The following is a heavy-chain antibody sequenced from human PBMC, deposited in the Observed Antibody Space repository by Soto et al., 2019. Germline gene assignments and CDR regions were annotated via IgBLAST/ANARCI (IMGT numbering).Heavy chain of an antibody. D-gene: IGHD3-10*01. J-gene: IGHJ4*02. CDR2: IWFDGSNK. CDR3: ARDIRYYSSGVFIPGIFDC. Sequence: PGGSLSLSCAGSGFIFSSYAMHWVRQAPGKGLEWVAVIWFDGSNKYYAESVRGRLTISRDNSKNTLYLQMNSLRAEDTAVYYCARDIRYYSSGVFIPGIFDCWGQGTLVTSPQ. CDR1: GFIFSSYA. V-gene: IGHV3-33*01.